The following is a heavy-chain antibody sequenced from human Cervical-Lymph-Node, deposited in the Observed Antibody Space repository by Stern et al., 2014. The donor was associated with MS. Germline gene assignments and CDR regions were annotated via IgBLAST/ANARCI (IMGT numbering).Heavy chain of an antibody. D-gene: IGHD3-3*01. J-gene: IGHJ4*02. CDR2: IYDSYST. CDR3: ARGITIFGVVKT. Sequence: VQLVESGPGLVKPSQTLYLTCTVSGGSISSGDYYWSWLRQPPGKGLVWIVYIYDSYSTYYNPSLKSRVTISVDTSKNQFSLKLSSVTAADTAVYYCARGITIFGVVKTWGQGTLVTVSS. CDR1: GGSISSGDYY. V-gene: IGHV4-30-4*01.